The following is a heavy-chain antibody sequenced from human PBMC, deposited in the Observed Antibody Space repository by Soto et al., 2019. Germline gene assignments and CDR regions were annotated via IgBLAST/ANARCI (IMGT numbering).Heavy chain of an antibody. D-gene: IGHD5-12*01. CDR2: INPILGIP. CDR3: ARGGVDGVATSAFDY. V-gene: IGHV1-69*10. J-gene: IGHJ4*02. Sequence: QVQLVQSGAEVKKPGSSVKVSCKASGATYSNSAISWVRQAPGQGLEWMGGINPILGIPDYAHKFQGRVTITAGESTNTVYMDLGSLRSEDTALYFCARGGVDGVATSAFDYCGQGTLVTVSS. CDR1: GATYSNSA.